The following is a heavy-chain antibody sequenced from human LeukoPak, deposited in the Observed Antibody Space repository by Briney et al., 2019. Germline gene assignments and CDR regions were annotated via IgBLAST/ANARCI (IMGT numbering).Heavy chain of an antibody. J-gene: IGHJ4*02. V-gene: IGHV3-7*01. D-gene: IGHD2-21*02. CDR2: IKQDGSEK. CDR1: GFSFSSYW. Sequence: GGSLRLSCAASGFSFSSYWMSWVRQAPGKGLEWVANIKQDGSEKYYVDSVKGRFTISRDNAKNSLYLQMNSLRAEDTAVYYCAVPRGGGDRPADYWGQGTVVTVSS. CDR3: AVPRGGGDRPADY.